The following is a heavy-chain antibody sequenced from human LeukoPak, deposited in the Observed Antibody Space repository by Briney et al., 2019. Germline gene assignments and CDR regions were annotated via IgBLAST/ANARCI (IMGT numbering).Heavy chain of an antibody. CDR1: GFTFSSYS. Sequence: GGSLRLSCAASGFTFSSYSMNWVRQAPGKGLEWVSYISSSSSTIYYADSVKGRFTISRDNAKNSLYLQMNSLRAEDTAVYYCARELNGYGYYFFDYWGPGTRVTVSS. J-gene: IGHJ4*02. CDR2: ISSSSSTI. CDR3: ARELNGYGYYFFDY. D-gene: IGHD3-16*01. V-gene: IGHV3-48*04.